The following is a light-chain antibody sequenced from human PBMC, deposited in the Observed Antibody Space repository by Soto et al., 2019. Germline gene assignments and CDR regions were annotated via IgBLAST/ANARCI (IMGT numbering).Light chain of an antibody. CDR3: SSYAGSNNWV. CDR2: DVS. CDR1: SSDVGGYNY. J-gene: IGLJ3*02. Sequence: QSALTQPPSASGSPGQSVTISCTGTSSDVGGYNYVSWYQQHPGKAPKLMIYDVSKRPSGVPDRFSGSKSGNTASLTVSGLQAEDEADYYCSSYAGSNNWVFGGVTKLTVL. V-gene: IGLV2-8*01.